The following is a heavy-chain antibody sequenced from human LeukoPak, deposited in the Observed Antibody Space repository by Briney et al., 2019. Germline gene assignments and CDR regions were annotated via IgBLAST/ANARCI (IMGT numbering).Heavy chain of an antibody. D-gene: IGHD4-17*01. CDR2: INPSGGST. V-gene: IGHV1-46*01. J-gene: IGHJ5*02. CDR3: AREYGDWGTRFDP. CDR1: GYTFTSYY. Sequence: GASVKVSCKASGYTFTSYYMHWVRQAPGQGLEWMGIINPSGGSTSYAQKFQGRVTMTRDMSTSTVYMELSSLRSEDTAVYYCAREYGDWGTRFDPWGQGTLVTVSS.